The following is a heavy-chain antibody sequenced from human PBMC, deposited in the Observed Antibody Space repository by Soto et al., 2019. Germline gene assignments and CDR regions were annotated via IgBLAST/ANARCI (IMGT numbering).Heavy chain of an antibody. V-gene: IGHV4-34*01. CDR2: INHSGST. J-gene: IGHJ4*02. CDR1: GGSFSGYY. CDR3: ARGRYCSSTSCYFFDY. Sequence: QVQLQQWGAGLLKPSETLSLTCAVYGGSFSGYYWSWIRQPPGKGLEWIGEINHSGSTNYNPSLKSRVTISVDPSKNQFSLKLSSVTAADTAVYYCARGRYCSSTSCYFFDYWGQGTLVTVSS. D-gene: IGHD2-2*01.